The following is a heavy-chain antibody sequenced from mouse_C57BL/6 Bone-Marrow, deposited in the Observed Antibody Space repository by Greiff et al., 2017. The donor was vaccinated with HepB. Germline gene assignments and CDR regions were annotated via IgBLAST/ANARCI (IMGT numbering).Heavy chain of an antibody. J-gene: IGHJ3*01. D-gene: IGHD1-1*01. V-gene: IGHV1-19*01. Sequence: EVQLQQSGPVLVKPGASVKMSCKASGYTFTDYYMNWVKQSHGKSLEWIGVINPYNGGTSYNQKFKGKATLTVDKSSSTAYMELNSLTSEDSAVYYCARRGSSSFAYWGQGTLVTVSA. CDR3: ARRGSSSFAY. CDR1: GYTFTDYY. CDR2: INPYNGGT.